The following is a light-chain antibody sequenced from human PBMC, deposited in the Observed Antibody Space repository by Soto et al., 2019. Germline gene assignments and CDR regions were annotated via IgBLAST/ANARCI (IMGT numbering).Light chain of an antibody. CDR1: QSVSSSY. V-gene: IGKV3-20*01. CDR2: GAS. CDR3: QQYDSSRT. Sequence: EIVLTLSPGTLSLSPGERATLSCRASQSVSSSYLAWYQQKPGQAPRLLIYGASSRATGIPDRFSGSGSGTDFTLTISRLEPEDFAVYYCQQYDSSRTFGQGTKVDIK. J-gene: IGKJ1*01.